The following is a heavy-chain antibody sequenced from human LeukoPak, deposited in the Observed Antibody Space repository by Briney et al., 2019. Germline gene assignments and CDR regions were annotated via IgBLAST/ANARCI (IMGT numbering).Heavy chain of an antibody. J-gene: IGHJ6*03. V-gene: IGHV1-8*01. CDR1: GYTFTSYD. CDR3: ARQTVTKTYYYYYMDV. CDR2: MNPNSGNT. Sequence: ASVKVSCKASGYTFTSYDINWVRQATGQGHEWMGWMNPNSGNTGYSQKFQGRVTMTRNTSISTAYMELSSLRSEATAVYYCARQTVTKTYYYYYMDVWGKGTTVTISS. D-gene: IGHD4-17*01.